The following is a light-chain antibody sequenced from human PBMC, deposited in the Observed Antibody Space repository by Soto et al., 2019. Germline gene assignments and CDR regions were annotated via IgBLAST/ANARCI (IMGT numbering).Light chain of an antibody. CDR3: QTWDTGIRV. CDR2: LNGDGSH. CDR1: SGQSSYA. V-gene: IGLV4-69*01. J-gene: IGLJ2*01. Sequence: QPVLTQSPSASASLGASVKLTCTLSSGQSSYAIAWHQQQPEKGPRYLMKLNGDGSHSKGDGIPDRFSGSSSGAERYITIPSLQYEDEAYYYCQTWDTGIRVFGGGTKLTVL.